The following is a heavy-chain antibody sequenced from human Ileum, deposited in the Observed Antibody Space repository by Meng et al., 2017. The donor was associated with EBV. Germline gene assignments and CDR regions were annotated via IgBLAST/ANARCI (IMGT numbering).Heavy chain of an antibody. CDR3: VRTLERGDY. V-gene: IGHV1-8*01. CDR2: MNPKTGTA. Sequence: QVQLVQSGAEVKKPGASVKVSCKASSYTFTNYDISWVRQATGQGLEWMGWMNPKTGTAHYAQKFQGRVSMTRDTSITTAYMELSSLTSEDTAVYYCVRTLERGDYWGQGTLVTVSS. D-gene: IGHD5-24*01. J-gene: IGHJ4*02. CDR1: SYTFTNYD.